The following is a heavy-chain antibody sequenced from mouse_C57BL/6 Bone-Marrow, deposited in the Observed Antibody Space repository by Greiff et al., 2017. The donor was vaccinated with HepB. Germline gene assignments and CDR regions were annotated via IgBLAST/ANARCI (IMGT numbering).Heavy chain of an antibody. CDR3: ARWGWLVRDAMDY. V-gene: IGHV1-69*01. J-gene: IGHJ4*01. D-gene: IGHD2-3*01. CDR2: IDPSDSYT. Sequence: QVQLQQPGAELVMPGASVKLSCKASGYTFTSYWMHWVKQRPGQGLEWIGEIDPSDSYTNYNQKFKGKSTLTVDKSSSTAYMQLSSLTSEDSAVYYCARWGWLVRDAMDYWGQGTSVTVSS. CDR1: GYTFTSYW.